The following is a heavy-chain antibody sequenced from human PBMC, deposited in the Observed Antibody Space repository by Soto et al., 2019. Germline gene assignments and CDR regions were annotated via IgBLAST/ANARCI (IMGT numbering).Heavy chain of an antibody. D-gene: IGHD1-1*01. Sequence: QVQLVQSGAEVKKPGSSVKVSCKASGGTFSSYTISWVRQAPGQGLEWMGRIIPILGIANYAQKFQGRVTINADKSTSTAYMELSSLGSEDTAVYYCARGGNWNDDGLGGYWGQGTLVTVSS. V-gene: IGHV1-69*02. CDR2: IIPILGIA. J-gene: IGHJ4*02. CDR1: GGTFSSYT. CDR3: ARGGNWNDDGLGGY.